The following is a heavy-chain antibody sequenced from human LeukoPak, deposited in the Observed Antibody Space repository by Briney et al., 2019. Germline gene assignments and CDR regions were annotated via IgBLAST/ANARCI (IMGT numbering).Heavy chain of an antibody. Sequence: SETLSLTCTVSGGSISTYYWSWIRQSAGKGLEWIGRVYTSGSTNYNPSLKSRVTMSVDTSKNQFSLKLRFVTAADTAVYYCARVVQVPAVYFDFWGQGTLVTVSS. CDR2: VYTSGST. J-gene: IGHJ4*02. CDR1: GGSISTYY. V-gene: IGHV4-4*07. CDR3: ARVVQVPAVYFDF. D-gene: IGHD2-2*01.